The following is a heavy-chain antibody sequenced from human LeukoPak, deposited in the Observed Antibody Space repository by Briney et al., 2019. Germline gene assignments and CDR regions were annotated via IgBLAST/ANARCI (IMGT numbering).Heavy chain of an antibody. CDR3: ARVGSGWYGDY. CDR2: INGGNGNT. J-gene: IGHJ4*02. CDR1: GYTFTSYA. Sequence: ASVKVSCKASGYTFTSYAMHWVRQAPGQRLEWMGWINGGNGNTKYSQKFQGRVTITRDTSASTAYMELSSLRSEDTAVYYCARVGSGWYGDYWGQGTLVTVSS. D-gene: IGHD6-19*01. V-gene: IGHV1-3*01.